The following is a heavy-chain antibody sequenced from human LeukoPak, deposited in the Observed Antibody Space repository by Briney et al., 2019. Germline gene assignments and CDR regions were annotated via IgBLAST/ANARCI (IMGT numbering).Heavy chain of an antibody. J-gene: IGHJ4*02. CDR3: ARQRTPDFRIFDY. CDR1: GFSFSIYS. Sequence: GGSLRLSCAASGFSFSIYSMNWVRQAPGKGLEWVSYISSSSGTIYYADSVKGRFTISRDNAKDSLHLQMNSLTDEDTAVYYCARQRTPDFRIFDYWGQGTLVTVSS. CDR2: ISSSSGTI. D-gene: IGHD3-3*01. V-gene: IGHV3-48*02.